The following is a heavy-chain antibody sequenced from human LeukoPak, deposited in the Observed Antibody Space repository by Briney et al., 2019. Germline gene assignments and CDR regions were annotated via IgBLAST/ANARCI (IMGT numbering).Heavy chain of an antibody. V-gene: IGHV3-74*01. CDR3: ARGFGNWPGSP. D-gene: IGHD1-1*01. CDR1: GFTFSSHW. Sequence: GGSLRLSCAASGFTFSSHWMTWVRQAPGKGLVWVSRINSDGSSTSYADSVKGRFTISRDNAKNTLYLQMNSLRAEDTAVYYCARGFGNWPGSPWGQGTLVTVSS. J-gene: IGHJ5*02. CDR2: INSDGSST.